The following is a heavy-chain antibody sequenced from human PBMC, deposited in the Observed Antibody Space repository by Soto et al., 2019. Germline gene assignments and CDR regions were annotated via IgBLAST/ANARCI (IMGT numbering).Heavy chain of an antibody. V-gene: IGHV4-31*03. Sequence: QVQLQESGPGLVKPSQTLSLTCTVSGASMSSGGYYWTWIRQSPGKGLEWIGYIYYSGSTYYNPSLGXRLAXSXHTSRSQFSLTLHSVTAADTAIFYCARARHNPFFDPWGQGTLVTVSS. CDR3: ARARHNPFFDP. CDR2: IYYSGST. J-gene: IGHJ5*02. D-gene: IGHD6-6*01. CDR1: GASMSSGGYY.